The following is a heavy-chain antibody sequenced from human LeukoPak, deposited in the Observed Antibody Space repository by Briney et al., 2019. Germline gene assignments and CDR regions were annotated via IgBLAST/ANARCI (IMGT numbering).Heavy chain of an antibody. D-gene: IGHD4-17*01. V-gene: IGHV3-73*01. CDR3: TGGTTVTTLDY. J-gene: IGHJ4*02. CDR1: GFTFSGSA. CDR2: IRSKAGSYAT. Sequence: GGSLRLSCVASGFTFSGSAMHWVRQASGKGLEWVARIRSKAGSYATEYAASVKGRFTISREDSKNTAYLQMNSLKTEDTAVYYCTGGTTVTTLDYWGQGTLVTVSS.